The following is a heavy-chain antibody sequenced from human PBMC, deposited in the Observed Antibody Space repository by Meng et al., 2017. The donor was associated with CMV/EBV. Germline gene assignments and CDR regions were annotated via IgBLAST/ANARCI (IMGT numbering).Heavy chain of an antibody. V-gene: IGHV1-18*01. CDR1: CYTVTSYG. CDR2: ISAYNGNT. D-gene: IGHD3-9*01. CDR3: ATDILTHFDY. Sequence: QVQVGESGAEVKKPGASVKVSCKASCYTVTSYGISWVPPAPGQGLEWMGWISAYNGNTNYAQKLQGRVTMTKDTSTSTAYMEPRSLRSDDTAVYYCATDILTHFDYWGQGTLVTVSS. J-gene: IGHJ4*02.